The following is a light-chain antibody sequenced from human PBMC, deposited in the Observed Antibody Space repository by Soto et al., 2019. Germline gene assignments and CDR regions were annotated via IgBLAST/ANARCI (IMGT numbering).Light chain of an antibody. CDR2: EVS. CDR1: SSDIGGYNS. J-gene: IGLJ3*02. CDR3: SSYLSDSALG. Sequence: QSALTQPASVSGSPGQSITISCTVTSSDIGGYNSVSWYQHHPGKAPKLIIYEVSNRPSGVSDRFSGSRSGNTASLSISGLQAEDEADYYCSSYLSDSALGFGGGTKLTVL. V-gene: IGLV2-14*01.